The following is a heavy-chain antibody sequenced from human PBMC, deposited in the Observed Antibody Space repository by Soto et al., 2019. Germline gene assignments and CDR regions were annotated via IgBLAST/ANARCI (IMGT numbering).Heavy chain of an antibody. CDR3: ARSPGRDGYNHFDY. D-gene: IGHD5-12*01. CDR1: GFTFSSYS. CDR2: ISSSSSYI. J-gene: IGHJ4*02. V-gene: IGHV3-21*01. Sequence: EVQLVESGGGLVKPGGSLRLSCAASGFTFSSYSMNWVRQAPGKGLEWVSSISSSSSYIYYTDSVKGRFTISRDNAKNSLYLQMNSLRAEDTAVYYCARSPGRDGYNHFDYWGQGTLVTVSS.